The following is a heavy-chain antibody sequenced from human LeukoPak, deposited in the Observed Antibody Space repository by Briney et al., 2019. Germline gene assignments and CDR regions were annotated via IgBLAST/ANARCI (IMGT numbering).Heavy chain of an antibody. J-gene: IGHJ4*02. V-gene: IGHV3-30*02. CDR3: AKPVAGLPPKPLDY. Sequence: GGSLRLSCAASGFTFSNYGMHWVRQAPGKGLEWVAFIRSDGSNKYYADSVKGRFTISRDNSKNTLYLQMNSLRAEDTAVYYCAKPVAGLPPKPLDYWGQGTLVTVSS. CDR1: GFTFSNYG. CDR2: IRSDGSNK. D-gene: IGHD3/OR15-3a*01.